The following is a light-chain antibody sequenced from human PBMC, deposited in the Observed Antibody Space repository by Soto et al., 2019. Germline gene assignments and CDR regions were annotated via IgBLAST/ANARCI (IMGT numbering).Light chain of an antibody. Sequence: QSALTQPASVSGSPGQSITISCTGTSRDVGGYNYVSWYQQHPGKAPKLMIYDVSKRPSGVSNRFSGSKSGNTASLTISGLQAEDESDYYCSSYTSSSTSVVFGGGTKVTVL. CDR1: SRDVGGYNY. CDR3: SSYTSSSTSVV. V-gene: IGLV2-14*01. J-gene: IGLJ3*02. CDR2: DVS.